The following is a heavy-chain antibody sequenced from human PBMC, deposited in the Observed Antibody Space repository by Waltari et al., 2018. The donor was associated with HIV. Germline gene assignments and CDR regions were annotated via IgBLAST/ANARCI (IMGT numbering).Heavy chain of an antibody. CDR3: AKDSRELVGYYFDY. Sequence: EVQLVESGGGLVQPGRSLTLSCAASGFMFDDYAMHWVRQAPGKGLEWVSGISWNGRTTFYADSVKGRFTISRDNAKNSLYLQMNSLRPDDTALYYCAKDSRELVGYYFDYWGLGSLVTVSS. D-gene: IGHD1-26*01. CDR1: GFMFDDYA. CDR2: ISWNGRTT. J-gene: IGHJ4*01. V-gene: IGHV3-9*01.